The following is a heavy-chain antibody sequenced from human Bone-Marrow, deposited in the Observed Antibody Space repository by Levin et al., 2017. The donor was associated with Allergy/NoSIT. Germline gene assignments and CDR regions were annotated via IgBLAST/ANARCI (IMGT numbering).Heavy chain of an antibody. D-gene: IGHD3-22*01. CDR3: AISPWQIVVIWNYYGMDV. CDR2: ISGSGGST. J-gene: IGHJ6*02. V-gene: IGHV3-23*01. Sequence: PSETLSLTCAASGFTFSSYAMSWVRQAPGKGLEWVSAISGSGGSTYYADSVKGRFTISRDNSKNTLYLQMNSLRAEDTAVYYCAISPWQIVVIWNYYGMDVWGQGTTVTVSS. CDR1: GFTFSSYA.